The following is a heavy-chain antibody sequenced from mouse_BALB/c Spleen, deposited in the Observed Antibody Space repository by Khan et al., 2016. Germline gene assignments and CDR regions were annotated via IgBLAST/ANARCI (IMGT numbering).Heavy chain of an antibody. V-gene: IGHV1-54*01. CDR2: INPGSGGT. CDR3: ARGNYNVLFARDY. Sequence: QVQLQQPGAALVRPGTSVKVSCKASGYAFTKYLIEWVKQRPGQGLEWMGVINPGSGGTNSNEAFKGKATLTADKSSSTAYMQLSSLTSDDSAVYFCARGNYNVLFARDYWGQGTSVTVSS. D-gene: IGHD2-1*01. CDR1: GYAFTKYL. J-gene: IGHJ4*01.